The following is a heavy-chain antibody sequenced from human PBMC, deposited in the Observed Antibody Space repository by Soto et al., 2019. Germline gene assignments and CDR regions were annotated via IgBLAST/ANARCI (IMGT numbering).Heavy chain of an antibody. V-gene: IGHV3-30*03. CDR3: AGRNSGDYPYFDF. CDR2: ISYDGSNK. D-gene: IGHD4-17*01. CDR1: GFTFSSYG. Sequence: PGGSLRLSCAASGFTFSSYGMHWVRQAPGKGLEWVAVISYDGSNKYYADSVKGRFTISRDSSKNTLYLQMNSLRADDTALYYCAGRNSGDYPYFDFWGPGTLVTVSS. J-gene: IGHJ4*02.